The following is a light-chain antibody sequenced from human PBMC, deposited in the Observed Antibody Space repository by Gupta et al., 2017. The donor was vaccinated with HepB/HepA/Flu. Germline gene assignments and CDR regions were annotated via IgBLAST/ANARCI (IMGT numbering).Light chain of an antibody. Sequence: EIVMTQSPTTLSVSPGERATLSCRASQSISSNLAWYQQKPGQAPRLLISGASTRATGVPARFRGSGSGTEFTLTISTLQSEDFAIYYCLQDNYWPRRFGQGTKLEIK. J-gene: IGKJ1*01. CDR3: LQDNYWPRR. V-gene: IGKV3-15*01. CDR2: GAS. CDR1: QSISSN.